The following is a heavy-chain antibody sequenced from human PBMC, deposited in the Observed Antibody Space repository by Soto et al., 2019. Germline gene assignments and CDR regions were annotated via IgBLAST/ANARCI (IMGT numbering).Heavy chain of an antibody. Sequence: GGSLRLSCGASGFTFSNYYMSWIRQAPGKGLEWVSYISSTGRTIYYADSVKGRFTVSRDDAQNSLSLKLNSLRVEDTAVYYCARSYSSGWEFDYWGQGTQVTVSS. D-gene: IGHD6-19*01. V-gene: IGHV3-11*01. CDR2: ISSTGRTI. J-gene: IGHJ4*02. CDR1: GFTFSNYY. CDR3: ARSYSSGWEFDY.